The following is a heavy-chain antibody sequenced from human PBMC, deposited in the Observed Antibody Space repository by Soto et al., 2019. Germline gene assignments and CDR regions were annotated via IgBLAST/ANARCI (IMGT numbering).Heavy chain of an antibody. D-gene: IGHD6-13*01. CDR3: AREAAAGTGYYYGMDV. Sequence: QVQLVQSGAEVKKPGASVKVSCKASGYTFTSYGISWVRQAPGQGLEWMGWISAYNGNTNYAQKLQGRVTTTTDTSTSTAYMELRSLRSDDTAVYYCAREAAAGTGYYYGMDVWGQGTTVTVSS. V-gene: IGHV1-18*04. CDR2: ISAYNGNT. CDR1: GYTFTSYG. J-gene: IGHJ6*02.